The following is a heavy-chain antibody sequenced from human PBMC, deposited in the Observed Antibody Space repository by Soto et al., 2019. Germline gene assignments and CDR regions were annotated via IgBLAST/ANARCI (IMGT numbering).Heavy chain of an antibody. CDR2: IYYSGST. CDR1: GGSISSSSYY. CDR3: ARAPGAHCSSTSCSQVYYGMDV. J-gene: IGHJ6*02. Sequence: LSLTCTVSGGSISSSSYYWGWIRQPPGKGLEWIGSIYYSGSTYYNPSLKSRVTISVDTSKNQFSLKLSSVTAADTAVYYCARAPGAHCSSTSCSQVYYGMDVWGQGTTVTVSS. D-gene: IGHD2-2*01. V-gene: IGHV4-39*01.